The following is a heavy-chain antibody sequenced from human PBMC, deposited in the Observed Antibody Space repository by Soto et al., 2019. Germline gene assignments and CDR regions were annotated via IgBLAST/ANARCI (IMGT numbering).Heavy chain of an antibody. CDR2: ISSSSSYI. CDR3: AKVLPARVVVITEFDY. J-gene: IGHJ4*02. V-gene: IGHV3-21*01. CDR1: GFTFSSYS. D-gene: IGHD3-22*01. Sequence: GGSLRLSCAASGFTFSSYSMNWVRQAPGKGLEWVSSISSSSSYIYYADSVKGRFTISRDNAKNSLYLQMNSLRAEDTAVYYCAKVLPARVVVITEFDYWGQGTLVTVSS.